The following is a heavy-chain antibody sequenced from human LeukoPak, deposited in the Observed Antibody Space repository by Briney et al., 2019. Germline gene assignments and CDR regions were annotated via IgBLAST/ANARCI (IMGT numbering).Heavy chain of an antibody. CDR1: GYTFTGYY. CDR3: ARGRGGSGSYYKSGNWFDP. Sequence: ASVKVSCKASGYTFTGYYMHWVRQAPGQGLEWMGWMNPNSGNTGYAQKFQGRVTMTRNTSISTAYMELSSLRSEDTAVYYCARGRGGSGSYYKSGNWFDPWGQGTLVTVSS. CDR2: MNPNSGNT. V-gene: IGHV1-8*02. D-gene: IGHD3-10*01. J-gene: IGHJ5*02.